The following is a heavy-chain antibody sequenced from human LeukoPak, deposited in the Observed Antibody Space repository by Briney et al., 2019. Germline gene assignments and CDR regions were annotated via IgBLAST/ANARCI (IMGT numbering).Heavy chain of an antibody. D-gene: IGHD1-1*01. Sequence: GGSLRLSCSASGFTLRSYAMGWVRQAPGEGLEWVSAISDTGDKTYYADSVKGRFTISRDNSKNTLYLQMDSLRAEDTAMYYCAKDRLTATSTVRFDPWGQGTLVTVSS. J-gene: IGHJ5*02. CDR2: ISDTGDKT. V-gene: IGHV3-23*01. CDR1: GFTLRSYA. CDR3: AKDRLTATSTVRFDP.